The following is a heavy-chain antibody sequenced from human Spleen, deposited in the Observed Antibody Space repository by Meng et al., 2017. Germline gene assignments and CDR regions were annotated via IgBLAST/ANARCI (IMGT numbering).Heavy chain of an antibody. D-gene: IGHD6-19*01. Sequence: ASVKVSCKASGYTFTSYGISWVRQAPGQGLEWMGWISAYNGNTNYAQKLQGRVTMTTDTSTSTAYMELRSLRSDDTAVYYCARESRNQPSSGWYQPAFDYWGQGTLVTVSS. J-gene: IGHJ4*02. CDR2: ISAYNGNT. CDR1: GYTFTSYG. CDR3: ARESRNQPSSGWYQPAFDY. V-gene: IGHV1-18*01.